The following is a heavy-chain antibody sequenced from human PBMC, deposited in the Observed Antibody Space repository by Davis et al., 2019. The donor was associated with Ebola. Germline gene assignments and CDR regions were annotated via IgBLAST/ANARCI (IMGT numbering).Heavy chain of an antibody. D-gene: IGHD6-25*01. Sequence: MPGGSLRPACAVHGGSPSGYFWTWIRQCPGKGLEWIGTISQSGSLTYYKSSLKSRVNILVDTSKNHVSLRLNSVTAADTDVFYCARTALTSVSPSGLGYHYFDLWGQGTLVTVSS. V-gene: IGHV4-34*01. CDR3: ARTALTSVSPSGLGYHYFDL. J-gene: IGHJ5*02. CDR2: ISQSGSLT. CDR1: GGSPSGYF.